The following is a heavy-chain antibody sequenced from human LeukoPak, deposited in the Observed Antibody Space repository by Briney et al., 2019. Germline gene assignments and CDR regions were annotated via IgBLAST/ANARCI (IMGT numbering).Heavy chain of an antibody. CDR3: ARAFPAAAHSFDY. J-gene: IGHJ4*02. CDR1: GYSFTVYY. V-gene: IGHV1-2*06. D-gene: IGHD6-13*01. Sequence: ASVKVSCKTSGYSFTVYYIHWVRQAPGQGLEWMGRLNPHSGGTDFAQNFHRRVTLTRDTSINTAYMDLSSLRSDDTAVYYCARAFPAAAHSFDYWGQGTLVTVSS. CDR2: LNPHSGGT.